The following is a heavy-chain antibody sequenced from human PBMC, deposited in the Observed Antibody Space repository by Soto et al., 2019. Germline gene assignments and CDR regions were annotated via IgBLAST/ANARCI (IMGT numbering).Heavy chain of an antibody. D-gene: IGHD6-19*01. CDR2: IYYSGST. CDR1: GYSISSSNW. CDR3: ASAAGYSSGWAAADAFDI. Sequence: QVQLQESGPGLVKPSDTLSLTCAVSGYSISSSNWWGWIRQPPGKGLEWIGYIYYSGSTYYNPSLKSRVPMSVDTSKNQFSLKLSSVTAVDTAVYYCASAAGYSSGWAAADAFDIWGQGTMVTVSS. J-gene: IGHJ3*02. V-gene: IGHV4-28*01.